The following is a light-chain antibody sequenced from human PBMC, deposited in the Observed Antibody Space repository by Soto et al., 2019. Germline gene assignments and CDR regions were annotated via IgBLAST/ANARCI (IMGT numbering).Light chain of an antibody. Sequence: QSVLTQPPSASGSPGQSVTISCTGTSSDVGGYNYVSWFQQHPGEAPKLIIHEVNQRPSGVPDRFSGSKSGNTASLTVSGLQAGDEGTYYCSSYGGYNNVVFGTGTKVTVL. V-gene: IGLV2-8*01. CDR3: SSYGGYNNVV. CDR1: SSDVGGYNY. J-gene: IGLJ1*01. CDR2: EVN.